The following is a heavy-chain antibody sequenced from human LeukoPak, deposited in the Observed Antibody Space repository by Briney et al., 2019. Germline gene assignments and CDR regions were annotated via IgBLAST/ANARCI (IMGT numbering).Heavy chain of an antibody. CDR1: GGSISSSSYY. V-gene: IGHV4-39*07. J-gene: IGHJ6*03. CDR3: ARDGPHSSSWYVFASGYYYYYYMDV. Sequence: SETLSLTCTVSGGSISSSSYYWGWIRQPPGKGLEWIGSIYYSGSTYYNPSLKSRVTISVDTSKNQFSLKLSSVTAADTAVYYCARDGPHSSSWYVFASGYYYYYYMDVWGKGTTVTISS. D-gene: IGHD6-13*01. CDR2: IYYSGST.